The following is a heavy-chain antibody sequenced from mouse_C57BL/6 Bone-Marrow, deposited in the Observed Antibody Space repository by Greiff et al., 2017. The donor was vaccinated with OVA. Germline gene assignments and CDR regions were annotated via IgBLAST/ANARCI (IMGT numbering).Heavy chain of an antibody. CDR3: ARVVYYYGTSDY. V-gene: IGHV5-4*01. CDR1: GFTFSSYA. D-gene: IGHD1-1*01. CDR2: ISDGGSYT. J-gene: IGHJ2*01. Sequence: EVQGVESGGGLVKPGGSLKLSCAASGFTFSSYAMSWVRQTPEKRLEWVATISDGGSYTYYPDNVKGRFTISRDNAKNNLYLQMSHLKSEDTAMYYCARVVYYYGTSDYWGQGTTLTVSS.